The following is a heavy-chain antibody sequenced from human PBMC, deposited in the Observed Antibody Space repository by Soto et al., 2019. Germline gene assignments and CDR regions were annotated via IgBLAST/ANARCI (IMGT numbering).Heavy chain of an antibody. J-gene: IGHJ4*02. CDR3: ATGRHNWNYGGRSFDY. CDR2: IQSKADGGTA. CDR1: GFDFTKAW. V-gene: IGHV3-15*05. Sequence: EVQLVESGGGLVKPGGSLRLSCEVSGFDFTKAWLSWVRQAPGKGLEWVGRIQSKADGGTADYPSRVRDRVKISRDASIQTLYLLLNSLKTEDTGTYYCATGRHNWNYGGRSFDYWGQGIRVTVST. D-gene: IGHD1-7*01.